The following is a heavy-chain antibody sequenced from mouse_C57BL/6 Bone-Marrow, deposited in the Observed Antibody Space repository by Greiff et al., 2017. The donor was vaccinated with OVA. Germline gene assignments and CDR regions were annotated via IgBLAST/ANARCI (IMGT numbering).Heavy chain of an antibody. J-gene: IGHJ1*03. CDR1: GYTFTDYN. CDR2: INPNNGGT. CDR3: ARVGGTYYSNYEDWYFDV. D-gene: IGHD2-5*01. V-gene: IGHV1-18*01. Sequence: VQLQQSGPELVKPGASVKIPCKASGYTFTDYNMDWVKQSHGKSLEWIGDINPNNGGTIYNQKFKGKATLTVDKSSSTAYMELRSLTSEDTAVYYCARVGGTYYSNYEDWYFDVWGTGTTVTVSS.